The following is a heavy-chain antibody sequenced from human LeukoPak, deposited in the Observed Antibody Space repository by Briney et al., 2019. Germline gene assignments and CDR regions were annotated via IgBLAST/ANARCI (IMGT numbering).Heavy chain of an antibody. Sequence: GGSLRLSCAASGFTFSSYGMHWVRQAPGKGPEWVSAISDDGGSTYYADSVQGRFTISRDNSKNILYLQMNSLRAEDTAVYFCARITYYFETNDDPEPDFWGQGALVAVSS. CDR3: ARITYYFETNDDPEPDF. J-gene: IGHJ4*02. V-gene: IGHV3-23*01. D-gene: IGHD2-8*01. CDR1: GFTFSSYG. CDR2: ISDDGGST.